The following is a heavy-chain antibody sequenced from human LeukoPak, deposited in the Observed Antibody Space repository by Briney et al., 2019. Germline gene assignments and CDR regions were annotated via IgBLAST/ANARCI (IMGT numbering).Heavy chain of an antibody. CDR3: ARDYVWGSYRFHDAFDI. J-gene: IGHJ3*02. CDR2: IYSGGNT. D-gene: IGHD3-16*02. CDR1: GFTVSNHY. V-gene: IGHV3-53*01. Sequence: PGGSLRLSCAASGFTVSNHYMSWVRQAPGKGLEWVSVIYSGGNTYYADSVKGRFTISRDNSKNTLYLQMNSLRAEDTAVYYCARDYVWGSYRFHDAFDIWGQGTMVTVSS.